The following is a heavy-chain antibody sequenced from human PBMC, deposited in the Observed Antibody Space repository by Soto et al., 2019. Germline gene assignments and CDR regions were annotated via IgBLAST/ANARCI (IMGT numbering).Heavy chain of an antibody. CDR3: ARELFTSSWYDYGMDV. Sequence: ASLTVSCNGSGYTYTVDYMHWVRQDPGQGLEWMGWINPNSGGTNYAQKFQGWVTMTRDTSISTAYMELSRLRSDDTAVYYCARELFTSSWYDYGMDVWGQGTTV. D-gene: IGHD6-13*01. V-gene: IGHV1-2*04. CDR1: GYTYTVDY. CDR2: INPNSGGT. J-gene: IGHJ6*02.